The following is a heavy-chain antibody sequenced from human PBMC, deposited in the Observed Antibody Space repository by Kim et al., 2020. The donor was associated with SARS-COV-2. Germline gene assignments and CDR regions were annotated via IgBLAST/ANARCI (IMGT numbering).Heavy chain of an antibody. Sequence: GGSLRLSCAASGFTFSDSWMDWVRQTAGGGLLWVARINPDGTSTYYPDSVKGRFAISRDNSKNTLNSLRTEDTAVYYCFRGGVDFWGQGTLVTVSS. D-gene: IGHD3-10*01. CDR1: GFTFSDSW. CDR3: FRGGVDF. CDR2: INPDGTST. V-gene: IGHV3-74*01. J-gene: IGHJ4*02.